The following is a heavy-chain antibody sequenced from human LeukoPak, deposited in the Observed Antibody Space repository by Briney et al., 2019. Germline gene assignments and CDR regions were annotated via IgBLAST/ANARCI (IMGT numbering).Heavy chain of an antibody. CDR1: GSTFSSYY. Sequence: PGGSLRLSCAASGSTFSSYYMSWVRQAPGKGLEWVASINQDGSEKYYVDSVKGRFTISRDNAKNSLYLQMNSLRAEDTAVYYCARDKSDYSSSWDWFDPWGQGTLVTVSP. V-gene: IGHV3-7*01. CDR3: ARDKSDYSSSWDWFDP. CDR2: INQDGSEK. D-gene: IGHD6-13*01. J-gene: IGHJ5*02.